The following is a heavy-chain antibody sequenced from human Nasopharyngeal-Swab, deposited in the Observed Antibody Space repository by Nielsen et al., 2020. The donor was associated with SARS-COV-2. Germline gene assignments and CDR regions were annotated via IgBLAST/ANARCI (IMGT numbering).Heavy chain of an antibody. D-gene: IGHD4-17*01. CDR2: IDPSDSYT. CDR1: GYSFTNYW. CDR3: ARHWPPWRGDYDL. V-gene: IGHV5-10-1*01. Sequence: GESLKISCKGSGYSFTNYWISWVRQMPGTGLEWMGRIDPSDSYTNYSPSFQGHVTISVDKSISTAYLQWSTLKASDTAIYYCARHWPPWRGDYDLWGQGTLVTVSS. J-gene: IGHJ5*02.